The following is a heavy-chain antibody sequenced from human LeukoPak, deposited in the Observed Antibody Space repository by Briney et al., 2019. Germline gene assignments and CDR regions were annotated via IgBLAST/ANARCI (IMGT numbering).Heavy chain of an antibody. D-gene: IGHD3-22*01. Sequence: SETLSLTCTVSGGSISSSSYYWGWIRQPPGKELEWIGSIYYSGSTYYNPSLKSRVTISVDTSKNQFSLKLSSVTAADTAVYYCAWRVDYDSSGYYLDYWGQGTLVTVSS. CDR1: GGSISSSSYY. J-gene: IGHJ4*02. V-gene: IGHV4-39*01. CDR3: AWRVDYDSSGYYLDY. CDR2: IYYSGST.